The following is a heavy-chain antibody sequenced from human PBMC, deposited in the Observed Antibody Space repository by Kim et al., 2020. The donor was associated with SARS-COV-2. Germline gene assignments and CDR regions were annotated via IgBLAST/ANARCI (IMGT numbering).Heavy chain of an antibody. D-gene: IGHD5-12*01. J-gene: IGHJ4*02. V-gene: IGHV3-74*01. CDR3: AKYYRGVATIDY. Sequence: NYADSVKGRFTISRDNAKNTLYLEMNSLRAEDTAVYYCAKYYRGVATIDYWGQGTLVTVS.